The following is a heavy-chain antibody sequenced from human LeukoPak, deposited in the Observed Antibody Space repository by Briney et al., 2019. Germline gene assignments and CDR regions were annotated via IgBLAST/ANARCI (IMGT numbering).Heavy chain of an antibody. J-gene: IGHJ3*02. Sequence: GESLKISCKGSGYSFTNYWVGWVRQMPGKGLEWMGIIYPGDSDTRYSPSLEGQVTISADKSIYTAYLQWSSLKASDTDMYYCARQHSSSWGNAFDMWGQGTMVTVSS. V-gene: IGHV5-51*01. CDR1: GYSFTNYW. CDR3: ARQHSSSWGNAFDM. CDR2: IYPGDSDT. D-gene: IGHD6-6*01.